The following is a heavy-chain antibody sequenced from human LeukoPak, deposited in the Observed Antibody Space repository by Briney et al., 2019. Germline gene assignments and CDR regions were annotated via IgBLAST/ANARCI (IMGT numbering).Heavy chain of an antibody. D-gene: IGHD6-13*01. V-gene: IGHV3-30*04. CDR1: GFTFSSYA. J-gene: IGHJ4*02. CDR3: AREARYSSSWYLDY. CDR2: ISYDGSNK. Sequence: GRSLRLSCAASGFTFSSYAMHWVRQAPGKGLEWVAVISYDGSNKYYADSVKGRFTIPRDNSKNTLYLQMNSLRAEDTAVYYCAREARYSSSWYLDYWGRGTLVTVSS.